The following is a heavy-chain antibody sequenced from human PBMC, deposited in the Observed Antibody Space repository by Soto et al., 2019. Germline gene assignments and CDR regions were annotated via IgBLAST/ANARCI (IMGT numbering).Heavy chain of an antibody. Sequence: GESLKISCGNSGYSFPAFWIGWVRQMPGKGLEWMGIIFPADSETRYSPSFQGQVTISADKPTSTAYLEWSSLKASDTAMYYCARRGAGYNYDFWGQGTLVTVSS. D-gene: IGHD5-12*01. CDR3: ARRGAGYNYDF. CDR2: IFPADSET. V-gene: IGHV5-51*01. J-gene: IGHJ4*02. CDR1: GYSFPAFW.